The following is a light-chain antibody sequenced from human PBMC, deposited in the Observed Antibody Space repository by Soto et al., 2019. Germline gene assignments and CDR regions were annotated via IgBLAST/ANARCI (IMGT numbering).Light chain of an antibody. CDR2: DAF. J-gene: IGKJ5*01. Sequence: DIQMAQSPCSLSESDINRAAMLRRASQSITRWLAWYQQKPAKAPKLLIYDAFNLESGVPSRISGCGSGTDFALTISCLQSEDFAIYYCELHENFPLTFGQGTRLEIK. CDR1: QSITRW. CDR3: ELHENFPLT. V-gene: IGKV1-5*02.